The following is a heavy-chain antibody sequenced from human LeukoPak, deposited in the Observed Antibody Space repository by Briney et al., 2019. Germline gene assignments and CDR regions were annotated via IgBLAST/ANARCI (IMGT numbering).Heavy chain of an antibody. CDR3: ARGRGLHGYKTIDY. CDR1: GFTFSSYR. D-gene: IGHD5-24*01. V-gene: IGHV3-30-3*01. Sequence: GRSLRLPCAASGFTFSSYRMHWVRQAPGKGLEWVAVISYDGSNKYYADSVKGRFTISRDNSKNTLYLQMNSLRAEDTAVYYCARGRGLHGYKTIDYWGQGTLVTVSS. J-gene: IGHJ4*02. CDR2: ISYDGSNK.